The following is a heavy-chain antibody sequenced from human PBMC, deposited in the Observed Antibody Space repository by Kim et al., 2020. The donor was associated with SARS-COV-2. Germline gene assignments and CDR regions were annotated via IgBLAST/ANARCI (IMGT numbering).Heavy chain of an antibody. Sequence: GGSLRLSCEASGFTFGNYAMSWVRQGPGRGLEWVASVNNGNNPYYANSVKGRFTVSRDNAKNLFYLQMGSLRAEDTALYYCAKDHPSRGWPTFDSWGKGT. CDR3: AKDHPSRGWPTFDS. D-gene: IGHD6-19*01. J-gene: IGHJ4*02. CDR1: GFTFGNYA. V-gene: IGHV3-23*01. CDR2: VNNGNNP.